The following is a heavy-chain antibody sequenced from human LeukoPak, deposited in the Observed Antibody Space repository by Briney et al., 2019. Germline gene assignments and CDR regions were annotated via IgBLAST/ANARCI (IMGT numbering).Heavy chain of an antibody. J-gene: IGHJ5*02. V-gene: IGHV4-34*01. CDR3: ARGRDGSVRGDFDP. CDR1: GGSISSYY. Sequence: SETLSLTCTVSGGSISSYYWSWIRQPAGKGLEWIGEINHSGSTNYNPSLKSRVTISVDTSKNQFSLKLSSVTAADTAVYYCARGRDGSVRGDFDPWGQGTLVTVSS. D-gene: IGHD3-10*01. CDR2: INHSGST.